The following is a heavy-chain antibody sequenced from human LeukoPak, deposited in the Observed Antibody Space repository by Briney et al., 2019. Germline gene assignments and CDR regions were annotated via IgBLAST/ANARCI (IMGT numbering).Heavy chain of an antibody. CDR1: GFTVSSNY. CDR3: ARDGTSRHYDVVSY. Sequence: GGSLRLSCAASGFTVSSNYMSWVRQAPGKGLEWVANIKQDGSEKYYVDSVKGRFTISRDNAKNSLYLQMNSLRAEDTAVYYCARDGTSRHYDVVSYWGQGTLVTVSS. J-gene: IGHJ4*02. V-gene: IGHV3-7*01. D-gene: IGHD3-22*01. CDR2: IKQDGSEK.